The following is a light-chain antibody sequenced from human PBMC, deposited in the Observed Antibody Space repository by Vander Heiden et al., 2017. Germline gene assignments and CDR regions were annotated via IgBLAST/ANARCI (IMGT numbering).Light chain of an antibody. J-gene: IGKJ1*01. CDR2: AAS. Sequence: LQMTQSRSSLSASLGDRVTITCRASQGIRNDLGWYQQKPGKAPKLLIYAASRLQSGVPSRFSGSGSGTDFTLTISILQPEDFATYYCRQDNNYPLTFGQGTKVEIK. CDR3: RQDNNYPLT. V-gene: IGKV1-6*01. CDR1: QGIRND.